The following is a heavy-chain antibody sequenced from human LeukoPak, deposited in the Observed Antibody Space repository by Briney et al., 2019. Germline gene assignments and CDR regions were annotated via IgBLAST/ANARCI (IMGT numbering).Heavy chain of an antibody. J-gene: IGHJ3*02. CDR1: GFTFSSYW. CDR2: ISYDGSNK. D-gene: IGHD2-2*01. CDR3: ARDSLPFSSDAFDI. Sequence: PGGSLRLSCAASGFTFSSYWMSWVRQAPGKGLEWVAVISYDGSNKYYADSVKGRFTISRDNSKNTLYLQMNSLRAEDTAVYYCARDSLPFSSDAFDIWGQGTMVTVSS. V-gene: IGHV3-30-3*01.